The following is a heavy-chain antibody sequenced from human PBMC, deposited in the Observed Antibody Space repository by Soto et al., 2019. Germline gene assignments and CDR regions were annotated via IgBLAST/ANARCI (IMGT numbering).Heavy chain of an antibody. Sequence: GGSLRLSCAASGFTFSSYAMSWVRQAPGKGLEWVSAISGSGGSTYYADSVKGRFTISRDNSKNTLYLQMNSLRAEDTAVYYCAGGEDCTNGVCYYFDYWGQGTLVTVSS. D-gene: IGHD2-8*01. V-gene: IGHV3-23*01. CDR2: ISGSGGST. CDR1: GFTFSSYA. CDR3: AGGEDCTNGVCYYFDY. J-gene: IGHJ4*02.